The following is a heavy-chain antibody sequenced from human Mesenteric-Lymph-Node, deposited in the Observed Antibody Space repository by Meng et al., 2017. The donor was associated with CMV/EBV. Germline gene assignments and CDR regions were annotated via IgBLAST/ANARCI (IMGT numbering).Heavy chain of an antibody. V-gene: IGHV3-23*01. CDR1: GFSFSNYE. Sequence: GESLKISCAASGFSFSNYEMSWVRQAPGKGLDWVSSISGDSVDTYFGDSVRGRFAISRDASKNTLYLQMNSLRAEDTAVYYCAKPSGYSSSWYHYWGQGTLVTVSS. J-gene: IGHJ4*02. CDR2: ISGDSVDT. D-gene: IGHD6-13*01. CDR3: AKPSGYSSSWYHY.